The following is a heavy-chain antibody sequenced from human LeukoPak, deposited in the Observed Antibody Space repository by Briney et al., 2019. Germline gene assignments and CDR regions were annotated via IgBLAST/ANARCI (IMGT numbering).Heavy chain of an antibody. CDR3: ARIVVVVAATRAFDI. V-gene: IGHV1-2*02. D-gene: IGHD2-15*01. Sequence: ASVKVSCKASGYTFTSYYMHCVRQAPGQGLECRGWITPNRCGTNYAQKFQGRVTMTRDTSISTAHMELSRVRSVDTAVYYCARIVVVVAATRAFDIWGQGTMVTVSS. CDR1: GYTFTSYY. CDR2: ITPNRCGT. J-gene: IGHJ3*02.